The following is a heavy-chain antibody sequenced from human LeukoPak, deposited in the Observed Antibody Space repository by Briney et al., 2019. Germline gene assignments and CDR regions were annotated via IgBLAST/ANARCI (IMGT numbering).Heavy chain of an antibody. D-gene: IGHD2-15*01. V-gene: IGHV1-2*02. CDR3: ARGVGSSWLDP. CDR1: GYTSTAYY. CDR2: MDPVSGGT. J-gene: IGHJ5*02. Sequence: ASVKVSCKAFGYTSTAYYIHWVRQAPGQGLEWMGWMDPVSGGTNYAQRFQGRVTMTRDSSISTAYMQLSSLRSDDTADTAVYYCARGVGSSWLDPWGQGTLVTVSS.